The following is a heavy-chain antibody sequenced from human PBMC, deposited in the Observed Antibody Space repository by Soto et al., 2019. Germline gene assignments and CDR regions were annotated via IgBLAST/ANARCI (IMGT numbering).Heavy chain of an antibody. CDR1: GFTFSNAW. D-gene: IGHD3-22*01. V-gene: IGHV3-15*01. J-gene: IGHJ4*02. CDR3: TTEYYYDSSGYEGY. Sequence: GGSLRLSCAASGFTFSNAWMSWVRQAPGKGLEWVGRIKSKTDGGTTDYAAPVKGRFTISRDDSKNTLYLQMNSLKTEDTAVYYCTTEYYYDSSGYEGYWGQGTLVTVSS. CDR2: IKSKTDGGTT.